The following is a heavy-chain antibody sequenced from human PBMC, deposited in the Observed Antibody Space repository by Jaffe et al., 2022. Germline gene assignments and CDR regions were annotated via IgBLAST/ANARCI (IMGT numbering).Heavy chain of an antibody. Sequence: EVQLLESGGGLVQPGGSLRLSCAASGFTFSSYAMSWVRQAPGKGLEWVSAISGSGGSTYYADSVKGRFTISRDNSKNTLYLQMNSLRAEDTAVYYCACDYYDFWSGYHGFDYWGQGTLVTVSS. CDR1: GFTFSSYA. V-gene: IGHV3-23*01. D-gene: IGHD3-3*01. CDR3: ACDYYDFWSGYHGFDY. CDR2: ISGSGGST. J-gene: IGHJ4*02.